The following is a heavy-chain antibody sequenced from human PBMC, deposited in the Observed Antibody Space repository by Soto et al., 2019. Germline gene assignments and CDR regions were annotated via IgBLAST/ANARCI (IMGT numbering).Heavy chain of an antibody. CDR2: MFYSGTT. D-gene: IGHD2-15*01. J-gene: IGHJ1*01. V-gene: IGHV4-59*01. CDR3: ARPNMWYGKIQE. Sequence: QVQLQEPGPGLVKPSETLSLTCTVAGASMNGNYWTWVRQPPGKGLEWIGNMFYSGTTNYNPSLKSRVTMSLDTSVNQFSLRLSSVTAADTAVYYCARPNMWYGKIQEWGRGTLVTVSS. CDR1: GASMNGNY.